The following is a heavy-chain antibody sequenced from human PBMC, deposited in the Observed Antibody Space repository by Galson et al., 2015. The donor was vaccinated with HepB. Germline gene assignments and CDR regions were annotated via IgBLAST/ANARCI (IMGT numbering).Heavy chain of an antibody. J-gene: IGHJ6*02. D-gene: IGHD1-26*01. CDR2: IPYDGSSQ. Sequence: LTLTCTFSGVSLTTHGDRLTWVRQAPGKRLEWVALIPYDGSSQYSADSVRGRFTISRDHSKNTLYLQMDSLRPEDTAVYYWAKDGILGTTTQSKGMDVWGQGTTVTVSS. V-gene: IGHV3-30*18. CDR1: GVSLTTHG. CDR3: AKDGILGTTTQSKGMDV.